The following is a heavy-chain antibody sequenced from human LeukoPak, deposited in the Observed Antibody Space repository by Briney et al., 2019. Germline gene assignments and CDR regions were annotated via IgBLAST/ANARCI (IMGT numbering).Heavy chain of an antibody. CDR3: ATNIDYGDNP. CDR2: VYYSGST. D-gene: IGHD4-17*01. CDR1: GGSISSSSYY. Sequence: PSETLSLTCTVSGGSISSSSYYWGWIRQPPGKGLEWIGSVYYSGSTYYNPSLKSRVTISVDTSKNQFSLKLSSVTAADTAVYYCATNIDYGDNPWGQGTLVTVSS. J-gene: IGHJ5*02. V-gene: IGHV4-39*01.